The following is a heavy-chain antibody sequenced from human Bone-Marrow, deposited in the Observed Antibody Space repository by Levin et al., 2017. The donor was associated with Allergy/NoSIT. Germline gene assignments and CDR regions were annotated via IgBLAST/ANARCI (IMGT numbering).Heavy chain of an antibody. V-gene: IGHV3-23*01. Sequence: GESLKISCAASGFRFNDYAMSWVRQAPGKGLEWVSAISGSGGPTYYADSVKGRFILSRDNSKNTLYLQMNSLSAEDTAVYFCAKDRGKGAASRPTSWGQGTLVTVSS. J-gene: IGHJ5*02. CDR1: GFRFNDYA. CDR2: ISGSGGPT. D-gene: IGHD6-13*01. CDR3: AKDRGKGAASRPTS.